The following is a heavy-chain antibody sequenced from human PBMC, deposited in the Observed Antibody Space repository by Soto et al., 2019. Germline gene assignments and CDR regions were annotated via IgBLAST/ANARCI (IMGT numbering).Heavy chain of an antibody. CDR2: SSGSGGST. CDR1: GFTFSSNA. D-gene: IGHD3-3*01. V-gene: IGHV3-23*01. CDR3: AKPAATIFGVYFDS. J-gene: IGHJ4*02. Sequence: PWESLRLSCAASGFTFSSNAMSWVRQAPGKGRGRVSASSGSGGSTYYEDSVKGRLTISRDNSKNTLYLQMISLRAEDTAVYYCAKPAATIFGVYFDSWGQGTLVTAPQ.